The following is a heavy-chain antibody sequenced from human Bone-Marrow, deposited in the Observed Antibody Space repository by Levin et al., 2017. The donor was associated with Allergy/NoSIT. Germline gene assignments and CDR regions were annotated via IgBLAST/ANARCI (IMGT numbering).Heavy chain of an antibody. CDR3: ARDTSAGGTGWGSLDY. V-gene: IGHV3-30*01. CDR2: VSYEGSKK. D-gene: IGHD3-16*01. J-gene: IGHJ4*02. Sequence: PGGSLRLSCAASGFSFTYYAFHWVRQAPGKGLEWVAVVSYEGSKKGYADSVKGRFTISRDSSKNTLYLQMNSLRPEDTAVYYCARDTSAGGTGWGSLDYWGQGTLVAVSS. CDR1: GFSFTYYA.